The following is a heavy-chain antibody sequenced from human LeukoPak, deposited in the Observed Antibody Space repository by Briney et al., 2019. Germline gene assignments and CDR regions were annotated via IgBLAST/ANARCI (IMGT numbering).Heavy chain of an antibody. CDR3: AKDIVVIPAAGGGDDY. V-gene: IGHV3-23*01. D-gene: IGHD2-2*01. J-gene: IGHJ4*02. Sequence: PGGSLGLSCVASGFTFSSYAMSWVRQAPGKGLECVSAISGSGGSTYYADSVKGRFTISRDSSKNTLYLQMNSLRAEDMAVYYCAKDIVVIPAAGGGDDYWGQGTLVTVSS. CDR1: GFTFSSYA. CDR2: ISGSGGST.